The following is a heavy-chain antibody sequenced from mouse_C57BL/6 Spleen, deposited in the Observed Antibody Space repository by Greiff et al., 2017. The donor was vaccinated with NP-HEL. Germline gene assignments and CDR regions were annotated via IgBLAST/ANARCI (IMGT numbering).Heavy chain of an antibody. Sequence: VQLQQPGAELVKPGASGKMSCKASGYTFTSYWITWVKQRPGQGLEWIGDIYPGSGSTNYNEKFKSKATLTVDTSSSTAYMQLSSLTSEDSAVYYCASVTTVVATYWYFDVWGTGTTVTVSS. J-gene: IGHJ1*03. CDR3: ASVTTVVATYWYFDV. CDR1: GYTFTSYW. CDR2: IYPGSGST. D-gene: IGHD1-1*01. V-gene: IGHV1-55*01.